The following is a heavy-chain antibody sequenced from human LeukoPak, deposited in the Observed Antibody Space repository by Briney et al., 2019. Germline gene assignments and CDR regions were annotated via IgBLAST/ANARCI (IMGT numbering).Heavy chain of an antibody. D-gene: IGHD3-22*01. CDR3: ARFGDYYDSSAYGDY. Sequence: PSETLSLTCTVSGGSISSSSYYWGWIRQPPGKGLEWIGSIYYSGSTYYNPSLKSRVTISVDTSKNQFSLKLSSVIAADTAVYYCARFGDYYDSSAYGDYWGQGTLVTVSS. V-gene: IGHV4-39*07. CDR1: GGSISSSSYY. J-gene: IGHJ4*02. CDR2: IYYSGST.